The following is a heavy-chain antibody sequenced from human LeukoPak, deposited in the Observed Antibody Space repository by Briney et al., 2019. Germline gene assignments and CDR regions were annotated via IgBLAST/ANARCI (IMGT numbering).Heavy chain of an antibody. CDR3: ARVVVHYYFGLDF. J-gene: IGHJ6*02. V-gene: IGHV4-31*03. CDR2: IYYRGST. D-gene: IGHD2-8*01. CDR1: GGSISSGGYY. Sequence: SETLSLTCTVSGGSISSGGYYWSWIRQHPEKGLEWIGNIYYRGSTYYNPSLKSRLTLSIDMSKNQFSLRLSSVTAADTALYYCARVVVHYYFGLDFWGQGTTVTVSS.